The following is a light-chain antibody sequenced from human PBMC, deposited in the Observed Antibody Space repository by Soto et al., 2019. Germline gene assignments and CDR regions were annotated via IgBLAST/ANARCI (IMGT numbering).Light chain of an antibody. Sequence: QAVVTQPPSASGTPGQRVTISCSGSSSNIGSKTVNWYQQLPGTAPKLLIYSNNQRPSGVPDRFSGSKSGPSASLAISGLQSEDDADYYCAAWDDSLNGVVFGGGTKLTVL. J-gene: IGLJ2*01. V-gene: IGLV1-44*01. CDR2: SNN. CDR1: SSNIGSKT. CDR3: AAWDDSLNGVV.